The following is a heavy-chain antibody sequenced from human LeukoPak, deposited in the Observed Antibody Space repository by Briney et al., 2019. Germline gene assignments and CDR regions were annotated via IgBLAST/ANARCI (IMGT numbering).Heavy chain of an antibody. CDR1: GFTFSSYE. Sequence: GGSLRLSCAASGFTFSSYEMNWVRQAPGKGLEWVSYISSSGSTIYYADSVKGRFTISRDNSKNTLYLQMNSLRAEDTAVYYCAREDRITMVRGVQYWGQGTLVTVSS. J-gene: IGHJ4*02. D-gene: IGHD3-10*01. CDR2: ISSSGSTI. V-gene: IGHV3-48*03. CDR3: AREDRITMVRGVQY.